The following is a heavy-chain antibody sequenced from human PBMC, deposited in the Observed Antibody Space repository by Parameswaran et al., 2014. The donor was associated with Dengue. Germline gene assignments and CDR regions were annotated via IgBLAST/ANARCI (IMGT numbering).Heavy chain of an antibody. CDR3: ATANPLWFGELLRRGSGMDV. Sequence: WVRQAPGQGLEWMGGFDPEDGETIYAQKFQGRVTMTEDTSTDTAYMELSSLRSEDTAVYYCATANPLWFGELLRRGSGMDVWGQGTTVTVSS. D-gene: IGHD3-10*01. CDR2: FDPEDGET. V-gene: IGHV1-24*01. J-gene: IGHJ6*02.